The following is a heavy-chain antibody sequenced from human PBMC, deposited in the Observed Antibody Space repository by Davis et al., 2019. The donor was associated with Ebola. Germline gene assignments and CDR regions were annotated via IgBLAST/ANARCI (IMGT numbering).Heavy chain of an antibody. CDR3: ATTPRYSSHGAYFDY. D-gene: IGHD4-11*01. Sequence: SETLSLTCAVYGESFSGYYWSWIRQTPGRGLEWIGEINHSGTTNYNPSLKSRVTISVDTSKNQFSLKLNSVTAADTAMYYCATTPRYSSHGAYFDYWGQGTLVTVSS. J-gene: IGHJ4*02. CDR2: INHSGTT. CDR1: GESFSGYY. V-gene: IGHV4-34*01.